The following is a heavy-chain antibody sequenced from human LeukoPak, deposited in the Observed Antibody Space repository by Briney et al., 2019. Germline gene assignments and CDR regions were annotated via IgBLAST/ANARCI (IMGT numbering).Heavy chain of an antibody. V-gene: IGHV3-49*03. CDR3: TRDESIAVPDY. CDR1: GFTFGDYA. CDR2: IRSKAYGGTT. D-gene: IGHD6-19*01. Sequence: GGSLRLSCTASGFTFGDYAMSWFRQAPGKGLEWVGFIRSKAYGGTTEYAASVKGRFTISRDDSKSIAYLQMNSLKTEDTAVYYCTRDESIAVPDYWGQGTLVTVSS. J-gene: IGHJ4*02.